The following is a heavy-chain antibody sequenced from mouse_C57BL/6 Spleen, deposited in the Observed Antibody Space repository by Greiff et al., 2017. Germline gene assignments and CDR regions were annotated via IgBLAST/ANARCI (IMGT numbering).Heavy chain of an antibody. CDR1: GYAFSSSW. CDR2: IYPGDGDT. Sequence: VKVVESGPELVKPGASVKISCKASGYAFSSSWMNWVKQRPGKGLEWIGRIYPGDGDTNYNGKFKGKATLTADKSSSTAYMQLSSLKSEDSAVYFCARWLLPYYAMDYWGQGTSVTVSS. V-gene: IGHV1-82*01. J-gene: IGHJ4*01. D-gene: IGHD2-3*01. CDR3: ARWLLPYYAMDY.